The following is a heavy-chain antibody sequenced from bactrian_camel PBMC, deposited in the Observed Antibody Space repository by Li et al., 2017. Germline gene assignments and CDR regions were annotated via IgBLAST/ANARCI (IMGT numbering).Heavy chain of an antibody. CDR3: VADRNCLLSWEYKY. D-gene: IGHD3*01. CDR2: VYFGGGST. CDR1: GYTYNRNC. J-gene: IGHJ4*01. Sequence: QVQLVESGGGSVQAGGSLRLSCAASGYTYNRNCMAWFRQAPGKEREGVAFVYFGGGSTYYADSVKGRFTISQDKGKNTVYLLMNSPKPDDSGTYYCVADRNCLLSWEYKYWGQGTQVTVS. V-gene: IGHV3S25*01.